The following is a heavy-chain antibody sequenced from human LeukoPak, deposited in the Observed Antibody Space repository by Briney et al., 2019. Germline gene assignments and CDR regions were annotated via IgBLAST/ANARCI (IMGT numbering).Heavy chain of an antibody. D-gene: IGHD3-10*01. V-gene: IGHV3-23*01. J-gene: IGHJ4*02. CDR2: ISGSGGST. CDR1: GFTFSSYG. CDR3: AKASDLLWFGEKRGFDY. Sequence: GGSLRLSCAASGFTFSSYGVSWVRQAPGKGLEWVSAISGSGGSTNYADSVKGRFTISRDNSKNTLYLQMNSLRAEDTAVYYCAKASDLLWFGEKRGFDYWGQGTLVTVSS.